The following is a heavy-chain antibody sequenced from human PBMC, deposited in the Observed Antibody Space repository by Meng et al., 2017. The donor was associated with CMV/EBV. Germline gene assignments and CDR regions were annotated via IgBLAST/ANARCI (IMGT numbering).Heavy chain of an antibody. CDR3: ARSRSGGGWYYFDY. V-gene: IGHV3-7*01. CDR1: GFTFSSYW. D-gene: IGHD6-19*01. J-gene: IGHJ4*02. CDR2: IKQDGSEK. Sequence: GESLRLSCAASGFTFSSYWMSWVRQAPGKGLEWVANIKQDGSEKYYVDSVKGRFTISRDNAKNSLYLQMNSLRAEDTAVYYCARSRSGGGWYYFDYWGQGTLVTVSS.